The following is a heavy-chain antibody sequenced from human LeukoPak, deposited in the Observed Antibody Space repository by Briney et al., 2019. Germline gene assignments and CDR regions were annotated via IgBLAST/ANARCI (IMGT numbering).Heavy chain of an antibody. Sequence: GGSLRLSCAASGFTFSDYYMSWIRQAPGKGLEWVSFISSSGTTIYYADSVKGRFTISRDNAKNSLYLQMNSLRAEDTAVYYCARLSAYYYGSYFYYYMDVWGRGTTVTVSS. CDR1: GFTFSDYY. CDR2: ISSSGTTI. D-gene: IGHD3-10*01. V-gene: IGHV3-11*04. CDR3: ARLSAYYYGSYFYYYMDV. J-gene: IGHJ6*03.